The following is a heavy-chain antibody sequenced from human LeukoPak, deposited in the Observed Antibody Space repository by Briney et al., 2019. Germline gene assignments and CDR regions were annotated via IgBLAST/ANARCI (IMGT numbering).Heavy chain of an antibody. Sequence: SETLSLTCTVSGGSISSGDYYWSWIRQPPGKGLEWIGYIYYSGSTYYNPSLKSRVTISVDTSKNQFSLKLSSVTAADTAVYYCARGSYYYDSSGYYYDAFDIWGQGTMVTVSS. D-gene: IGHD3-22*01. J-gene: IGHJ3*02. CDR2: IYYSGST. CDR3: ARGSYYYDSSGYYYDAFDI. CDR1: GGSISSGDYY. V-gene: IGHV4-30-4*01.